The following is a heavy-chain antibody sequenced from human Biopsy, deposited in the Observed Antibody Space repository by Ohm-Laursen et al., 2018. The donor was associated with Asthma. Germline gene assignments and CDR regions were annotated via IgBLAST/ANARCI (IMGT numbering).Heavy chain of an antibody. V-gene: IGHV4-39*07. CDR1: GGSITSGSYY. CDR3: ARGISRVTGLFDHFDS. Sequence: TLSLTCTVSGGSITSGSYYWGWIRQPPGKGMEWIGSMYHSGSPYYHPSLKSRATISVDTSKDQFSLKLRSVTAADAAVYYCARGISRVTGLFDHFDSWGQGTLVTVSS. D-gene: IGHD2-21*02. J-gene: IGHJ4*02. CDR2: MYHSGSP.